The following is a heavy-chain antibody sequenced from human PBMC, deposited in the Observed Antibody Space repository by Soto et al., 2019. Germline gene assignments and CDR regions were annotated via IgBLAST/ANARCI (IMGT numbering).Heavy chain of an antibody. V-gene: IGHV3-30-3*01. CDR1: GFTFSSYA. D-gene: IGHD3-10*01. CDR3: ARDRAARSMVRGVTYYGMDV. J-gene: IGHJ6*02. CDR2: ISYDGSNK. Sequence: LRLSCAASGFTFSSYAMHWVRQAPFKGLEWVAVISYDGSNKYYADSVKGRFTISRDNSKNTLYLQINSLRAEDTAVYYCARDRAARSMVRGVTYYGMDVWGQGTTVTVSS.